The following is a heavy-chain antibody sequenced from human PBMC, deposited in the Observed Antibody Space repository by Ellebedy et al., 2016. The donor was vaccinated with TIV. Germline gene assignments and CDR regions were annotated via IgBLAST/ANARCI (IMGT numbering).Heavy chain of an antibody. J-gene: IGHJ5*02. D-gene: IGHD3-10*01. CDR1: GGSLSADY. V-gene: IGHV4-4*07. CDR2: IYATGST. Sequence: MPSETLSLTCTVSGGSLSADYWHWIRQPAGKRLEWIGRIYATGSTNYNPSLKSRLTMSVDRSKNQLSLRLISVTAADTAVYYCARVVPFGEFKSWFDPWGQGTLVTVSS. CDR3: ARVVPFGEFKSWFDP.